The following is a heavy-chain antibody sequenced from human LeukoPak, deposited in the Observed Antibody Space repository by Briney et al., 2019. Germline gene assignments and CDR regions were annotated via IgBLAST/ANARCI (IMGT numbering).Heavy chain of an antibody. Sequence: SETLSLTCAVYGGSFSGYYWSWIRQPPGKGLEWIGEINHSGSTNYNPSLKSRVTISVDTSKNQFSLKLSSVTAADTAVYYCASLRGYYDSSGFPKNWYFDLWGRGTLVTVSS. CDR1: GGSFSGYY. V-gene: IGHV4-34*01. J-gene: IGHJ2*01. D-gene: IGHD3-22*01. CDR3: ASLRGYYDSSGFPKNWYFDL. CDR2: INHSGST.